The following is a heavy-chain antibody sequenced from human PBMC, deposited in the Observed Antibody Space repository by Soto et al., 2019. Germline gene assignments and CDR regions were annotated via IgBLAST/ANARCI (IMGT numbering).Heavy chain of an antibody. J-gene: IGHJ6*02. D-gene: IGHD3-10*01. CDR2: ISSSSSTI. CDR3: ARDEVAYYGSGSSYNHYYYGMDV. V-gene: IGHV3-48*02. Sequence: GGSLRLSCAASGFTFSSYSMNWVRQAPGKGLEWVSYISSSSSTIYYADSVKGRFTISRDNAKNSLYLQMNSLRDEDTAVYYCARDEVAYYGSGSSYNHYYYGMDVWGQGTTVTVSS. CDR1: GFTFSSYS.